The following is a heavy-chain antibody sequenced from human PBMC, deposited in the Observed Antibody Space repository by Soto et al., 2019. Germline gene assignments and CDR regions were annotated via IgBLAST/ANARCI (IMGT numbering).Heavy chain of an antibody. CDR1: GLGFTTYS. J-gene: IGHJ4*02. V-gene: IGHV3-23*01. D-gene: IGHD1-1*01. Sequence: LRLSCSASGLGFTTYSMSWVRQPPGKGLEWVSGITGNGHNTYYAESVKGRFTISRDNSKNTLYLQMDSLRAEDAAEYYCASHQGIYKYYFDYWGQGTLVTVSS. CDR3: ASHQGIYKYYFDY. CDR2: ITGNGHNT.